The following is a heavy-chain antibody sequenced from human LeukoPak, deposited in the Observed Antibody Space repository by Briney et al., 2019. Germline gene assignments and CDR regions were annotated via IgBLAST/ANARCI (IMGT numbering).Heavy chain of an antibody. CDR3: AKQGRSGYYMANGFDP. J-gene: IGHJ5*02. Sequence: HPGGTLRLSCAASGFTFSSYGMSWVRQAPGKGLEWVSAISGSGGSTYYADSVKGRFTISRDNSKNTLYLQMNSLRAEDTAVYYCAKQGRSGYYMANGFDPWGQGTLVTVSS. V-gene: IGHV3-23*01. CDR2: ISGSGGST. D-gene: IGHD3-3*01. CDR1: GFTFSSYG.